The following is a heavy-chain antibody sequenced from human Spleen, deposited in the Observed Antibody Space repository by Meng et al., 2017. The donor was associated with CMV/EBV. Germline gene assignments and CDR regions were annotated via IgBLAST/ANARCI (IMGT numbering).Heavy chain of an antibody. J-gene: IGHJ6*02. CDR2: ISAYNGNT. CDR1: GYSFTTYG. Sequence: ASAKVSCKASGYSFTTYGISWVRQDPGQGLEWMGWISAYNGNTNYAQKLQGRVTMTTETSTRTAYMELRSLRSDDTAVYYCASRPTAAAIEVYYYYGMDVWGQGTTVTVSS. D-gene: IGHD2-2*02. V-gene: IGHV1-18*01. CDR3: ASRPTAAAIEVYYYYGMDV.